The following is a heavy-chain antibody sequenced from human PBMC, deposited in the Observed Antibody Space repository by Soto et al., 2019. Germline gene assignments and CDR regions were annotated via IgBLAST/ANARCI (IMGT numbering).Heavy chain of an antibody. J-gene: IGHJ6*02. CDR2: IDYSGST. Sequence: QLQLQESAPGLVKPSETLSLTCTVSGGSISSYYWSWIRQPAGNGLEWIGYIDYSGSTNYNPSLKSRVTISVDTSKNQFSLKLSSVTAADTAVYYCARDCISMVRSPLGMDVWGQGTTVTVSS. CDR1: GGSISSYY. D-gene: IGHD3-10*01. V-gene: IGHV4-59*01. CDR3: ARDCISMVRSPLGMDV.